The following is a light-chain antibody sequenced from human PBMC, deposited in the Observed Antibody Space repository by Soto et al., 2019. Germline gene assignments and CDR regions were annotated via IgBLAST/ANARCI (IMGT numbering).Light chain of an antibody. Sequence: EVVLTQSPGTLSLSPGERATLSCRASETVGSNSLAWYQQQPGQAPRLLIFDASSRATGIPDRFSGSGSGTEFSLTISRLEHEDSAVYFCHHYGYGADTFGQGTKLEI. V-gene: IGKV3-20*01. CDR2: DAS. J-gene: IGKJ2*01. CDR1: ETVGSNS. CDR3: HHYGYGADT.